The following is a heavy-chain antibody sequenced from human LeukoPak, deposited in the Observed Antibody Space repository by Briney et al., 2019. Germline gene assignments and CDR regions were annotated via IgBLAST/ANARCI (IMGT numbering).Heavy chain of an antibody. J-gene: IGHJ6*03. V-gene: IGHV4-34*01. CDR2: INHSGST. CDR3: ARARDHYYYYMDV. D-gene: IGHD2-21*02. CDR1: GGSFSGYY. Sequence: SETLSLTCAVYGGSFSGYYWSWIRQPPGKGLEWIGEINHSGSTNYNPSLKSRVTISVDTSKNQFSLKLSSVTAADTAVYYCARARDHYYYYMDVWGKGTTVTVSS.